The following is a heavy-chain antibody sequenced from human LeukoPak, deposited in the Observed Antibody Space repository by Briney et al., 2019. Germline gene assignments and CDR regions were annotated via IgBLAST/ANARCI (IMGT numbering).Heavy chain of an antibody. CDR2: IKSDAGGTT. J-gene: IGHJ4*02. V-gene: IGHV3-15*01. Sequence: KPGGSLRLSCAVSGITLSNYGMSWVRQAPGKGLEWVGRIKSDAGGTTDYAAPVKARFTISRDDSKNTLYLQMNSLKIEDTAVYYCTTVAGYNYPPLDYWGQGTLVTVSS. D-gene: IGHD5-24*01. CDR1: GITLSNYG. CDR3: TTVAGYNYPPLDY.